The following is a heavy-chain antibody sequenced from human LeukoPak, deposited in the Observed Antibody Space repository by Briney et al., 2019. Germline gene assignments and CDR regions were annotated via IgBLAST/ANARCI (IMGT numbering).Heavy chain of an antibody. CDR3: ARDPFEGATRNY. D-gene: IGHD1-26*01. CDR2: ISYDGSNK. Sequence: GGSLRLSCAASGFTFSSYAMHWVRQAPGKGLEWVAAISYDGSNKYYADSVKGRFTISRDNSKNTLYLQMNSLRAEDTAVYYCARDPFEGATRNYWGQGTLVTVSS. CDR1: GFTFSSYA. J-gene: IGHJ4*02. V-gene: IGHV3-30-3*01.